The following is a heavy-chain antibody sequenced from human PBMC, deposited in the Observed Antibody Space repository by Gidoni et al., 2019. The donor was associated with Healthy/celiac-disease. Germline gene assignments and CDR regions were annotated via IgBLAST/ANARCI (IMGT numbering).Heavy chain of an antibody. CDR2: INAGNGNT. Sequence: QVQLVQSGAAVKKPGASVKVSCKASGYTFTSYAMHWVRRAPGQGLEWMGWINAGNGNTKESQKVQGRVTITRETSARTGYMGLSSVRSEDTAVYYCAGASWGWVDYWGQGTLVTVSS. CDR3: AGASWGWVDY. J-gene: IGHJ4*02. V-gene: IGHV1-3*01. CDR1: GYTFTSYA. D-gene: IGHD6-19*01.